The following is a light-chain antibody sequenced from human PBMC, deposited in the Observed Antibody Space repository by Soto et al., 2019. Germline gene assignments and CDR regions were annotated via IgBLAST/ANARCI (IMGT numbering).Light chain of an antibody. V-gene: IGLV1-40*01. Sequence: QSALTQPPSVSGAPGQRVTISCTGSSSNIGAGYDVHWYQQLPGTAPKLLIYGNSNRPSGVPDRFSGSKSGTSASLAITGLQAEDEADYYCQSYDRSLSVNYVFGTGTKVTVL. CDR2: GNS. CDR3: QSYDRSLSVNYV. J-gene: IGLJ1*01. CDR1: SSNIGAGYD.